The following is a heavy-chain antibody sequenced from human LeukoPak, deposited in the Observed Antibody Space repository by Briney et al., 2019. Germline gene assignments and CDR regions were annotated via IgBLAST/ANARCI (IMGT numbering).Heavy chain of an antibody. D-gene: IGHD1-26*01. V-gene: IGHV3-21*01. Sequence: GGSLRLSCAASGFTCSSYSMNWVRQAPGKGLEWVSSISSSSSYIYYADSVKGRFTISRDNAKNSLYLQMNSLRAEDTAVYYCARDLIRSVNYMDVWGKGTTVTVSS. CDR1: GFTCSSYS. CDR2: ISSSSSYI. J-gene: IGHJ6*03. CDR3: ARDLIRSVNYMDV.